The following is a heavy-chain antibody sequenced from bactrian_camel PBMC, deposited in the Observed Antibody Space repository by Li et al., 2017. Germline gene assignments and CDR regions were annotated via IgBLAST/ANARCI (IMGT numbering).Heavy chain of an antibody. CDR3: AAEVAPCTVVYVEPDY. CDR1: GYIYGSYDLC. D-gene: IGHD6*01. V-gene: IGHV3S53*01. Sequence: VQLVESGGGSVQAGGSLRLSCVVSGYIYGSYDLCMGWFRQAPGKEREGVAAIDTDGSASYSGSVKGRFTISRDKLKHTMYLQMNSLKPEDTAMYYCAAEVAPCTVVYVEPDYWGQGTQVTVS. CDR2: IDTDGSA. J-gene: IGHJ4*01.